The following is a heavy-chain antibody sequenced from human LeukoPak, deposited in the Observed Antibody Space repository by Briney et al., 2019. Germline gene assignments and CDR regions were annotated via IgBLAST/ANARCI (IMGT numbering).Heavy chain of an antibody. CDR1: GGSLSDYY. D-gene: IGHD5-18*01. V-gene: IGHV4-59*01. J-gene: IGHJ4*02. CDR2: FFYSGST. Sequence: SGTLSLPFSVSGGSLSDYYWSWIRRTPGKGLEWIGSFFYSGSTNYHPSLKSRVTISVDASRTQFSLRLRSVTAADTAVYYCATSGRGYSYGTIDYWGQGTLVTVSS. CDR3: ATSGRGYSYGTIDY.